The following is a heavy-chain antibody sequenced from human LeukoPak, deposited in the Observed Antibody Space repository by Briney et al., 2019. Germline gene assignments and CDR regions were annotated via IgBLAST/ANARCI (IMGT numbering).Heavy chain of an antibody. J-gene: IGHJ4*02. D-gene: IGHD2-15*01. Sequence: GGSLRLSCAASAFTFRVYAFSWVRQAPGKGLEWVSGISGSGVSTYYADFVRGGLTISRNDSKNTLYLQMNSLRAEDTALYYCARGMVVGGSAAFDYWGQGTLVTVSS. V-gene: IGHV3-23*01. CDR1: AFTFRVYA. CDR2: ISGSGVST. CDR3: ARGMVVGGSAAFDY.